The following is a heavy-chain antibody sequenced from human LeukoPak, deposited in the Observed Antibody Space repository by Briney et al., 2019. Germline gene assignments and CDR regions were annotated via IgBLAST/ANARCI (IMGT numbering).Heavy chain of an antibody. CDR2: IYAGDSDT. D-gene: IGHD6-19*01. J-gene: IGHJ4*02. Sequence: GGSLKISCKGSRYSFTNYWIGWVRQMPGKGLEWMGIIYAGDSDTRYSPSFQGQVTISADKSISTAYLQWSSLKASDTAMYYCARTDIAVAGTLDYWGQGTLVTVSS. V-gene: IGHV5-51*01. CDR1: RYSFTNYW. CDR3: ARTDIAVAGTLDY.